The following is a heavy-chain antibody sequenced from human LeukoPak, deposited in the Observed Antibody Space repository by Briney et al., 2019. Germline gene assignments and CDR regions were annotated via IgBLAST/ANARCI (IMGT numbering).Heavy chain of an antibody. CDR2: IYPHDSET. Sequence: GESLKISCQGSGYNFISNWIGWVRPTPGKGLEFLGIIYPHDSETIYSPSFQGQVTISADKSISTAYLQWTSLKASDSAMYYCARVLIRGDEIDYWGQGTLVTVSS. CDR1: GYNFISNW. D-gene: IGHD2-21*01. CDR3: ARVLIRGDEIDY. J-gene: IGHJ4*02. V-gene: IGHV5-51*01.